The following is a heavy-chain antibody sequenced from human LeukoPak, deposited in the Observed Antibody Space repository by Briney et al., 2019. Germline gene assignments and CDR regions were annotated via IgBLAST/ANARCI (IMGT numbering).Heavy chain of an antibody. CDR2: ISSDGRYK. J-gene: IGHJ1*01. CDR3: ARARSIVGVSPFQH. D-gene: IGHD1-26*01. Sequence: GGSLRLSCAASGFTFSGYTMHWVRQAPGKGLEWVAFISSDGRYKSHADSVKGRCTISRDNSKNTLYLQMNSLRPEDTAVYYCARARSIVGVSPFQHWGQGALVTVSS. V-gene: IGHV3-30*04. CDR1: GFTFSGYT.